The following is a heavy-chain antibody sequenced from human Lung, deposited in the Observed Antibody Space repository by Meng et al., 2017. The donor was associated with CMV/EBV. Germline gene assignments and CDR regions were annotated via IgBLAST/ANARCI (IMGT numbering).Heavy chain of an antibody. CDR2: THYDESEK. D-gene: IGHD1-26*01. V-gene: IGHV3-30*02. Sequence: GGSXRLXXTASGFYFSDYAMHWVRQAPGKGPEWVTFTHYDESEKYYADSVKGRFTISRDNSKKTLYLQMNSLRPEDTAVYYCARSYNGKYYPPYYYYYYGMDVWXQGTTVTVSS. CDR1: GFYFSDYA. J-gene: IGHJ6*02. CDR3: ARSYNGKYYPPYYYYYYGMDV.